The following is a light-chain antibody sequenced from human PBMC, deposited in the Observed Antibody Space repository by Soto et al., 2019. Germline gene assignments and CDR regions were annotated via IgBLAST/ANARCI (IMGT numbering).Light chain of an antibody. Sequence: QLVLTQSPSASASLGASVKLTCTLSSGHSSYAIAWHQQQPEKGPRYLMKLNSDGSHSKGGGIPDRFSGSSSVAERYLTISSRRSEDGADYFWQTGGTGIVFGGGAKLTVL. CDR2: LNSDGSH. J-gene: IGLJ2*01. V-gene: IGLV4-69*01. CDR1: SGHSSYA. CDR3: QTGGTGIV.